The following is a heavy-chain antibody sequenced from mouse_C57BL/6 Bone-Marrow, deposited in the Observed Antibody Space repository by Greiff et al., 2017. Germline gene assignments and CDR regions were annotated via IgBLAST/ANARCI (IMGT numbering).Heavy chain of an antibody. D-gene: IGHD2-3*01. J-gene: IGHJ2*01. CDR3: ARDDGYYDYVDY. V-gene: IGHV1-69*01. CDR2: IDPSDSYT. CDR1: GYTFTSYW. Sequence: QVQLQQPGAELVMPGASVKLSCKASGYTFTSYWMHWVKQRPGQGLEWIGEIDPSDSYTNYNQKFKGKSTLTVDKSSSTAYMQLSSLTSEDSAVYYCARDDGYYDYVDYWGRGNTLTVSS.